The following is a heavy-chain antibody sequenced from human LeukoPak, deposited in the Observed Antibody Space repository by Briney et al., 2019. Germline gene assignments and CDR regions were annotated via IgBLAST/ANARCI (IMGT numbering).Heavy chain of an antibody. CDR1: GFTVSSND. D-gene: IGHD1-26*01. Sequence: GGSLRLSCAASGFTVSSNDMSWVRQAPGKGLECISVIYSGGSTDYADSVKGRLTISRDNSKNTLYLQINSLRAEDSAVYYCARQYSGSLLFFDSWGLGTLVTVSS. CDR2: IYSGGST. V-gene: IGHV3-66*04. J-gene: IGHJ4*02. CDR3: ARQYSGSLLFFDS.